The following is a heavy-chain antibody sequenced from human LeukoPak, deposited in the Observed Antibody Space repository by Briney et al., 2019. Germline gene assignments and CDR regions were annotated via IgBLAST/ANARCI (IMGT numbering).Heavy chain of an antibody. Sequence: PGGSLRLSCAASGFTFSSYAMSWVRRAPGKGLEWGSSISSSSSYIYYADSVKGRFTISRDNAKNSLYLQMNSLRAEDTAVYYCARDGSSSSLDFDYWGQGTLVTVSS. V-gene: IGHV3-21*01. CDR3: ARDGSSSSLDFDY. D-gene: IGHD6-6*01. CDR1: GFTFSSYA. CDR2: ISSSSSYI. J-gene: IGHJ4*02.